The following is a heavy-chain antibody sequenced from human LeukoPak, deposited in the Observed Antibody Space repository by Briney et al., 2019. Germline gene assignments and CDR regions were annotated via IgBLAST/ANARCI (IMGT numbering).Heavy chain of an antibody. CDR3: ARAVLWGLYGSGCWLY. D-gene: IGHD3-10*01. Sequence: PSETLSLTCAVYGGSFSGYYWSWIRQPSGKGLEWIGEINHSGSTNYNPSLKSRVTISVDTSKNQFSLKLSSVTAADTAVYYCARAVLWGLYGSGCWLYWGQGTLVSVSS. CDR2: INHSGST. J-gene: IGHJ4*02. V-gene: IGHV4-34*01. CDR1: GGSFSGYY.